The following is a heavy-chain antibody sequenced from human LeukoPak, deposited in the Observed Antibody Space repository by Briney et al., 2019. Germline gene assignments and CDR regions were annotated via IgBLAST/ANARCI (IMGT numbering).Heavy chain of an antibody. V-gene: IGHV4-59*01. CDR3: ARSLVVVIGSTRFDP. Sequence: SETLSLTCTVSGGSISSYYWSWIRQPPGKGLEWIGYIYYSGSTNYNPSLKSRVTISVDTSKNQFSLKLSSVTAADTAVYYCARSLVVVIGSTRFDPWAQGTMVTVSS. CDR1: GGSISSYY. J-gene: IGHJ5*02. CDR2: IYYSGST. D-gene: IGHD2-21*01.